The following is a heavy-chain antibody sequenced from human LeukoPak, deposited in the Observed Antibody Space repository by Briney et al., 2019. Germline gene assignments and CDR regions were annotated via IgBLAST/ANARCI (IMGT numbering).Heavy chain of an antibody. CDR3: ARAQGIAVAGTFDY. CDR1: VYTFTGYY. CDR2: INPNSGGT. V-gene: IGHV1-2*02. J-gene: IGHJ4*02. D-gene: IGHD6-19*01. Sequence: ASVKVSCKASVYTFTGYYMHWVRQARRQGLEWMGWINPNSGGTNYAQKFQGRVTMTRDTSISTAYMELSRLRSDDTAVYYCARAQGIAVAGTFDYWGQGTLVTVSS.